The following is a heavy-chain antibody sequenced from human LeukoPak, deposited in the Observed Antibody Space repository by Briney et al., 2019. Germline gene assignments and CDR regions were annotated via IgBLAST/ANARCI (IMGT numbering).Heavy chain of an antibody. D-gene: IGHD5-24*01. CDR1: GFTFSSYA. J-gene: IGHJ4*02. CDR2: ISGSGGST. Sequence: GGSLRLSCAASGFTFSSYAMSWVRQAPGKGLEWVSAISGSGGSTYYADSEKGRFTISRDNSKNALYLQMNSLRAEDTAVYYCAKTTHGYNRPYYFDYWGQGTLVTVSS. V-gene: IGHV3-23*01. CDR3: AKTTHGYNRPYYFDY.